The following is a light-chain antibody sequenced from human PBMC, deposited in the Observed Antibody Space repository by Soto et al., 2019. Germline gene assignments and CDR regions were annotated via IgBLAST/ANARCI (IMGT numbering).Light chain of an antibody. Sequence: DIQLTQSPSFLSASVGDRVTITCRASQGIDTYLAWYQHRAGKPPKLLIYGAYSLQSGVPSRFSGSGGGTEFTLTISSLQPDDFATYYCQRLNSFPLYTFGQGTKLDI. CDR3: QRLNSFPLYT. J-gene: IGKJ2*01. CDR1: QGIDTY. CDR2: GAY. V-gene: IGKV1-9*01.